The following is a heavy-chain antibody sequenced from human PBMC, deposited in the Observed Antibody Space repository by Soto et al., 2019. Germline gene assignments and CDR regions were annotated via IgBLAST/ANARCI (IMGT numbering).Heavy chain of an antibody. CDR1: GYSISSGYY. Sequence: SETLSLTCAVSGYSISSGYYWGWLRQPPGKGLEWLGSIYHGGSTYYNPSLNSRVTLSIDMTNNHVSLILNSVTAADTAVYYCARVGPWVPYYYDSSPYTFEDWFDPLGPGNPGHRLL. V-gene: IGHV4-38-2*01. D-gene: IGHD3-22*01. CDR2: IYHGGST. CDR3: ARVGPWVPYYYDSSPYTFEDWFDP. J-gene: IGHJ5*02.